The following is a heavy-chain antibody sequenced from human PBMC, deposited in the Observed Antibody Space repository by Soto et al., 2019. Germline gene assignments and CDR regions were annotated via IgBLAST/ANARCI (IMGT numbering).Heavy chain of an antibody. CDR1: GGSISSINW. D-gene: IGHD1-26*01. Sequence: SETLSLTCAVSGGSISSINWWSLVRQPPGKGLEWIGEIYHSGSTNYNPSLKSRVTISVDKSKNQFSLKLSSVTAADTAVYYCARSLKKHRSGGYFDYWGQGNLVTVFS. CDR2: IYHSGST. V-gene: IGHV4-4*02. J-gene: IGHJ4*02. CDR3: ARSLKKHRSGGYFDY.